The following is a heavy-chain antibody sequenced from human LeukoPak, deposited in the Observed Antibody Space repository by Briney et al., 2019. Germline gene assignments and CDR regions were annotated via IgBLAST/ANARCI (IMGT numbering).Heavy chain of an antibody. V-gene: IGHV1-69*13. D-gene: IGHD3-22*01. Sequence: SVKVSCKASGGTFSSYAISWVRQAPGQGLEWMGGIIPISGTANYAQKFQGRVTITADESTSTAYMELSSLRSEDTAVYYCASRLDSSGYYYFDYWGQGTLVTVSS. CDR1: GGTFSSYA. J-gene: IGHJ4*02. CDR3: ASRLDSSGYYYFDY. CDR2: IIPISGTA.